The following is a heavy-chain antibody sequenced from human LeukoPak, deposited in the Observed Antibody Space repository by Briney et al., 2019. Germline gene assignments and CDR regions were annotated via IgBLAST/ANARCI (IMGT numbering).Heavy chain of an antibody. Sequence: SETLSLTCAVYGGSFSGYYWSWIRQPPGKGLEWIGEINHSGSTNYNPSLKSRVTISVNTSKNQFSLKLSSVTAADTAVYYCAREEGRYYYDSSSYIDYWGQGTLVTVSS. CDR2: INHSGST. J-gene: IGHJ4*02. CDR3: AREEGRYYYDSSSYIDY. CDR1: GGSFSGYY. D-gene: IGHD3-22*01. V-gene: IGHV4-34*01.